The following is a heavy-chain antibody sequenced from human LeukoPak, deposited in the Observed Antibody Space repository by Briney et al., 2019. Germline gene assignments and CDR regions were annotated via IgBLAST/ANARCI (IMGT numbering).Heavy chain of an antibody. V-gene: IGHV3-30*03. Sequence: GGSLRLSCAASGFTFSSYGMHWVRQAPGKGLEWVTVISSDGSNKYYADSVKGRFTISRDNSKNTLYLQMNSLRAEDTAIYYCTRVGYIDEGIDYWGQGTLVTVSS. J-gene: IGHJ4*02. D-gene: IGHD5-24*01. CDR2: ISSDGSNK. CDR1: GFTFSSYG. CDR3: TRVGYIDEGIDY.